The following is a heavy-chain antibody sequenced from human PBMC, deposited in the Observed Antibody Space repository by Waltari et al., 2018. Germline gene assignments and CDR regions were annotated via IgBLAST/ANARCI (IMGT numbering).Heavy chain of an antibody. V-gene: IGHV3-21*01. Sequence: EVQLVESGGGLVKPGGSLRLSCAASGFTFSSYSMNWVRQAPGKGLAWVSSISSSSSYIYYADSVKGRFTISRDNAKNSLYLQMNSLRAEDTAVYYCARDAGSYYIPFDYWGQGTLVTVSS. J-gene: IGHJ4*02. D-gene: IGHD3-10*01. CDR1: GFTFSSYS. CDR2: ISSSSSYI. CDR3: ARDAGSYYIPFDY.